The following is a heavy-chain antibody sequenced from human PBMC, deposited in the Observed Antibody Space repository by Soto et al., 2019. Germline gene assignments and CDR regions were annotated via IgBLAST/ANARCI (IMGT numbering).Heavy chain of an antibody. V-gene: IGHV3-33*01. D-gene: IGHD6-6*01. CDR1: GFTFSSYG. CDR3: ARDIAAPSYYYYGMDV. Sequence: GGSLRLSCAASGFTFSSYGMHWVRQAPGKGLEWVAVIWYDGSNKYYADSVKGRFTISRDNSKNTLYLQMNSLRAEDTAVYYCARDIAAPSYYYYGMDVWGQGTTVTVSS. J-gene: IGHJ6*02. CDR2: IWYDGSNK.